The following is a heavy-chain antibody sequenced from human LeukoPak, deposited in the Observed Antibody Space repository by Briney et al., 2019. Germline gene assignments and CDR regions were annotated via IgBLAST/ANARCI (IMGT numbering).Heavy chain of an antibody. CDR2: IYHSGTT. Sequence: SETLSLTCTVSGGSIRSNTHYWSWIRQPPGKGLEWMGYIYHSGTTNYNPSLRSRVTISVDTSKNQFSLKLSSVTAADTAVYYCATMKAVRVNDFWSGYPDYWGQGTLVTVSS. J-gene: IGHJ4*02. CDR1: GGSIRSNTHY. V-gene: IGHV4-61*01. CDR3: ATMKAVRVNDFWSGYPDY. D-gene: IGHD3-3*01.